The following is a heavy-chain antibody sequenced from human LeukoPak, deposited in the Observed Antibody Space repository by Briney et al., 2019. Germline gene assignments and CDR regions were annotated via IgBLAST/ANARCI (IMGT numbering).Heavy chain of an antibody. Sequence: GGSLRLSCAASGFTFSSYAMNWVRQAPGKGLGWGSVITGSGGSTSYADSVKGRFTISRDNSKNTLYLQMNSLRAEDTAVYYCAKEGTVSGSHYFDYWGQGTLVTVSS. CDR3: AKEGTVSGSHYFDY. V-gene: IGHV3-23*01. D-gene: IGHD5-12*01. CDR2: ITGSGGST. J-gene: IGHJ4*02. CDR1: GFTFSSYA.